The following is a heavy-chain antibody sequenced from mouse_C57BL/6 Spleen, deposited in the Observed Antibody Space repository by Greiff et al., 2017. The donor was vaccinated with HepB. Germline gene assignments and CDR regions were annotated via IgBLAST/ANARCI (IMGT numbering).Heavy chain of an antibody. CDR3: ARRNVHGFSMDY. CDR2: ISSGISNI. J-gene: IGHJ4*01. V-gene: IGHV5-17*01. Sequence: EVKLVESGGGLVKPGGSLKLSCAASGFTFSDYGMHWVRQAPEKGLEWVAYISSGISNIYYADTVKGRFTISRDNAKNTLFLQMTSLRSEDTSMYYCARRNVHGFSMDYWGQGTSVTVSS. CDR1: GFTFSDYG.